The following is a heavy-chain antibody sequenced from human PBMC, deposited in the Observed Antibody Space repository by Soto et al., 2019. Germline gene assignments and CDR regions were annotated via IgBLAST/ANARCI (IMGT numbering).Heavy chain of an antibody. J-gene: IGHJ5*02. CDR1: VFSLSTSGVG. V-gene: IGHV2-5*02. Sequence: QITLKESGPTLVKPTQTLTLTCTFSVFSLSTSGVGVGWIRQPPGKALEWLALIYWDDDKRYSPSLKSRLTITKETSKNPVFHTMTNMDPVDTAPYYWAHSRGYSGSPGWFDPWGQGTLVTVSS. D-gene: IGHD5-12*01. CDR3: AHSRGYSGSPGWFDP. CDR2: IYWDDDK.